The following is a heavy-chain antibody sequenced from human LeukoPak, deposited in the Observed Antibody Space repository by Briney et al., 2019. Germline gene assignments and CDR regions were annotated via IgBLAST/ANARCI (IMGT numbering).Heavy chain of an antibody. Sequence: EASVKVSCKASGYTFTSYGISWVRQAPGQGLEWMGWISAYNGNTNYAQKLQGRVTMTTDTSTSTAYMELRSLRSDDTAVYYCARDPRLGCSGGSCYSGYNWFDPWGQGTLVTVSS. D-gene: IGHD2-15*01. CDR1: GYTFTSYG. CDR3: ARDPRLGCSGGSCYSGYNWFDP. CDR2: ISAYNGNT. J-gene: IGHJ5*02. V-gene: IGHV1-18*01.